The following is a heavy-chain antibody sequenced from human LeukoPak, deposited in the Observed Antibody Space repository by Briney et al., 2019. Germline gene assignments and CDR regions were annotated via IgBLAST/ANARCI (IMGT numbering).Heavy chain of an antibody. V-gene: IGHV3-66*01. CDR2: IYAGGSGTT. CDR3: AGDGYDSTVYVDY. Sequence: GGSLRLSCAVSGFTVSSNYMSWVRQAPGMGLEWVSVIYAGGSGTTYYADSVKGRFTISRDNSKNTLYLQMNSLRAEDTALYYCAGDGYDSTVYVDYWGQKTV. CDR1: GFTVSSNY. J-gene: IGHJ4*02. D-gene: IGHD3-22*01.